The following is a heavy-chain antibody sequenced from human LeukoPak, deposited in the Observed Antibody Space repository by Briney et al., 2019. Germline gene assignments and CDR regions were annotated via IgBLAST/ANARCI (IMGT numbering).Heavy chain of an antibody. D-gene: IGHD3-22*01. Sequence: SETLSLTCTVSGDPISTRYWTWIRQPPGKGLEWIGYIIYSGTTNFNPSLNSRVTMSVDTSKNQFSLKLNSVTAADTAVYYCARDPSGFYGFDYWGQGTLVTVSS. CDR3: ARDPSGFYGFDY. J-gene: IGHJ4*02. CDR1: GDPISTRY. V-gene: IGHV4-59*11. CDR2: IIYSGTT.